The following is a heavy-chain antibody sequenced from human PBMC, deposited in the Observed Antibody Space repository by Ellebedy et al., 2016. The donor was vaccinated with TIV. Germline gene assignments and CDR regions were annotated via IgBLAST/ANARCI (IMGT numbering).Heavy chain of an antibody. J-gene: IGHJ4*02. CDR2: LSYDGSNK. V-gene: IGHV3-30*18. D-gene: IGHD2-2*01. CDR3: AKGSLYCSSTRCYSDY. CDR1: GFTFSNYG. Sequence: GGSLRLXXAASGFTFSNYGMHWVRQAPGKGLEWVAFLSYDGSNKYYADSVKGRFTISRNNSNNTLYLQVNSLRAEDTAVYYCAKGSLYCSSTRCYSDYWGQGTLVTVSS.